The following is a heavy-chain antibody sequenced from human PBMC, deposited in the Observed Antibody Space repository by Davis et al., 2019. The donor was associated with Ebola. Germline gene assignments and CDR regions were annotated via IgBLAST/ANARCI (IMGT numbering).Heavy chain of an antibody. CDR3: ARDRYCISTSCYGRWFDP. Sequence: ASVKVSCKASGYTFTTYAMNWVRQAPGQGLEWMGIINPSGGCTSYAQKFQGRVTITRDTSASTAYMELSSLRSEDTAVYYCARDRYCISTSCYGRWFDPWGQGTLVTVSS. D-gene: IGHD2-2*01. CDR2: INPSGGCT. CDR1: GYTFTTYA. V-gene: IGHV1-46*01. J-gene: IGHJ5*02.